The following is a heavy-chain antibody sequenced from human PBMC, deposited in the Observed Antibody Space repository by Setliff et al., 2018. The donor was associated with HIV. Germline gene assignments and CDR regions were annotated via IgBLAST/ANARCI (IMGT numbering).Heavy chain of an antibody. CDR2: LNPTGGT. CDR3: ARGALLAVFDFDH. J-gene: IGHJ4*01. V-gene: IGHV1-46*01. D-gene: IGHD3-10*01. Sequence: ASVKVSCKTSGYTFIGYYMHWVRQAPGQGLEWMGVLNPTGGTTYAQNFQGRVTMTSDSSTSTVYMELSSLRSDDTAVYFCARGALLAVFDFDHWGHGTLVTVSS. CDR1: GYTFIGYY.